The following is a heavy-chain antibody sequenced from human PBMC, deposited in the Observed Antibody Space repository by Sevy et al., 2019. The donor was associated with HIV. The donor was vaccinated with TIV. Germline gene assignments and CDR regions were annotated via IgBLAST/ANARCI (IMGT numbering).Heavy chain of an antibody. CDR2: LFSSGST. CDR1: GFTVNDKY. J-gene: IGHJ4*02. CDR3: VSLFLSYRSGWSYFDY. D-gene: IGHD6-19*01. V-gene: IGHV3-66*02. Sequence: GGSLRLSCAISGFTVNDKYIIWVRRAPGKGLEWVSVLFSSGSTYYADSAKGRFTISRDNSKNTVDLQMNSVRAEDTAVYYCVSLFLSYRSGWSYFDYWGQGTLVTVSS.